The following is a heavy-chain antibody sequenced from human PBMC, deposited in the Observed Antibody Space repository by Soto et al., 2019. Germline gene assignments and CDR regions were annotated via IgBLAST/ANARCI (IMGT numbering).Heavy chain of an antibody. Sequence: GGSLSLSCAASGFTFSNAWINWVRQAPGKGLEWVGRIKNKANSYSTQYAASVKGRFTISRDDSKTSLSLQMNSLKTEDTAVYYCAKDRYSSGWYATNGNDYWGQGTLVTVSS. CDR1: GFTFSNAW. V-gene: IGHV3-72*01. J-gene: IGHJ4*02. CDR2: IKNKANSYST. CDR3: AKDRYSSGWYATNGNDY. D-gene: IGHD6-19*01.